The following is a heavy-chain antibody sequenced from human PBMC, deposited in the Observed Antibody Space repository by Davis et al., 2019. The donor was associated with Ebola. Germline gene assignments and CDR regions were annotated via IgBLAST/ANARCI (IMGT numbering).Heavy chain of an antibody. Sequence: SVKVSCKASGYTFTSYGISWVRQAPGQGLEWMGGIIPIFGTANYAQKFQGRVTITADESTSTAYMELSSLRSEDTAVYYCASRIVDTAMVTAFDIWGQGTMVTVSS. J-gene: IGHJ3*02. CDR3: ASRIVDTAMVTAFDI. CDR2: IIPIFGTA. D-gene: IGHD5-18*01. CDR1: GYTFTSYG. V-gene: IGHV1-69*13.